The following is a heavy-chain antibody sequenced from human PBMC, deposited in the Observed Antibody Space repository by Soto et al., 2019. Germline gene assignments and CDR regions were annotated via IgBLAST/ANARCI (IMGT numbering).Heavy chain of an antibody. CDR3: ARLPNKSPQN. V-gene: IGHV3-74*01. J-gene: IGHJ1*01. Sequence: EVQLVESGGGLVQPGGSLRLSCVASGFTFSSSWMHWVLQAPGKGLVWVSSISNDGSSTSYADPVKGRFTISRDNAKNTLYLPMNSLRAEDTAVYYCARLPNKSPQNWGQGTLVIVSP. CDR1: GFTFSSSW. CDR2: ISNDGSST.